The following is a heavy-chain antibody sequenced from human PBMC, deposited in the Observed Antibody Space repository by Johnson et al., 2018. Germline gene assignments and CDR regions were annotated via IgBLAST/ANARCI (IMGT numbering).Heavy chain of an antibody. CDR2: ISGDGSST. Sequence: VQLVESGGGLVQXGGSLRLXCAASGFTFSSYWMHWVRQAPGKGLMWVSRISGDGSSTTYAASVKGRFPISRDNAKSTLFLQMGSLGAEDTALYYCARDRLDTSGYPGWFDPWGQGTLVTVSS. V-gene: IGHV3-74*01. CDR3: ARDRLDTSGYPGWFDP. J-gene: IGHJ5*02. D-gene: IGHD3-22*01. CDR1: GFTFSSYW.